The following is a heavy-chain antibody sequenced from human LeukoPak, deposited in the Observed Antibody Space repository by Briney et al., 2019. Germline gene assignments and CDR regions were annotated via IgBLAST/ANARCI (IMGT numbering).Heavy chain of an antibody. V-gene: IGHV4-38-2*02. D-gene: IGHD3-22*01. CDR2: IHHSGST. CDR3: ARVDYYDSSGYPNAFDI. Sequence: SETLSLTCTVSGYSIYSGYYWGWIRQPPGKGLEWIGSIHHSGSTYYNPSLRSRVTISVDTSKNQFSLKLSSVTAADTAVYYCARVDYYDSSGYPNAFDIWGQGTMVTVSS. J-gene: IGHJ3*02. CDR1: GYSIYSGYY.